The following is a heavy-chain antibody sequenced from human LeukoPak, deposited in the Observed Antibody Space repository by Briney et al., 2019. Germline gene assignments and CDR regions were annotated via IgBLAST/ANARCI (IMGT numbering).Heavy chain of an antibody. Sequence: PGGSLRLSCAVSGFTFSISAMSWVRQAPGKGLEWVSGISGSGGVTYYAESVKGRFTISRDNSKNTLYMQMNSLRVEDTALYYCAKGLSGNFDYWGQGTLVTVSS. CDR1: GFTFSISA. V-gene: IGHV3-23*01. CDR3: AKGLSGNFDY. CDR2: ISGSGGVT. J-gene: IGHJ4*02.